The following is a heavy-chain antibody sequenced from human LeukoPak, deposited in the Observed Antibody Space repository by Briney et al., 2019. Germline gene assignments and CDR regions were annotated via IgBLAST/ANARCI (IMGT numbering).Heavy chain of an antibody. CDR3: ARTSIYDSSGCSP. CDR1: GGSITISSYY. V-gene: IGHV4-39*01. J-gene: IGHJ4*02. CDR2: IYYSGNT. D-gene: IGHD3-22*01. Sequence: PSETLSLTCTVSGGSITISSYYWAWIRQPPGKGLEWIGSIYYSGNTYYNPSLKSRVTISVDTSENQFSLKLRPVTAADTAVYYCARTSIYDSSGCSPWGQGTLVTVSS.